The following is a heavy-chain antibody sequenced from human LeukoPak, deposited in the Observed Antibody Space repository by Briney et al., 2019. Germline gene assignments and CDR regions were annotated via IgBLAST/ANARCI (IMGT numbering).Heavy chain of an antibody. CDR1: GFTFSSYA. Sequence: PGGSLRLSCVASGFTFSSYAMSWVRQAPGKGLEWVSAIRGSGGSTYYADSVKDRFTISRDNSKSTLCLQMNSLRAEDTAVYYCAKQLGYCSDGSCYFPYWGQGTLVTVSS. D-gene: IGHD2-15*01. V-gene: IGHV3-23*01. J-gene: IGHJ4*02. CDR3: AKQLGYCSDGSCYFPY. CDR2: IRGSGGST.